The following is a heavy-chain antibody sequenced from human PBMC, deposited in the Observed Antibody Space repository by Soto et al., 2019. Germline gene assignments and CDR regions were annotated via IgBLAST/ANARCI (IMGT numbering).Heavy chain of an antibody. CDR2: IYYSGST. CDR3: ARQVVAYCSGGSCYSPNRDWFAP. CDR1: GGSISSSSYY. J-gene: IGHJ5*02. D-gene: IGHD2-15*01. V-gene: IGHV4-39*01. Sequence: PSETLSLTCTVSGGSISSSSYYWGWIRQPPGKGLEWIGSIYYSGSTYYNPSLKSRVTISVDTSKNQFSLKLSSVTAADTAVYYCARQVVAYCSGGSCYSPNRDWFAPSGQGTLVTVSS.